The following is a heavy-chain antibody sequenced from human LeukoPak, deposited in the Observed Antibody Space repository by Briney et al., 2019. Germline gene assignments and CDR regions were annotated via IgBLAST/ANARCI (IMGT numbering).Heavy chain of an antibody. J-gene: IGHJ3*02. CDR3: ARARRPKWERDGYTTKESAFDI. Sequence: GGSLRLSCAASGFTFDDYGMHWVRQAPGEGLEWVSGISWNSGSIGYADSVKGRFTISNDNAKKSLYLQMNSLRAEDTAVYYCARARRPKWERDGYTTKESAFDIWGQGTMVTVS. D-gene: IGHD5-24*01. CDR2: ISWNSGSI. V-gene: IGHV3-9*01. CDR1: GFTFDDYG.